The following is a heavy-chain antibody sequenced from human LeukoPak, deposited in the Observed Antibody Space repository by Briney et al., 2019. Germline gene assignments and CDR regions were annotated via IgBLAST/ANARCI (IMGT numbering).Heavy chain of an antibody. J-gene: IGHJ5*02. CDR2: ISGSGGST. D-gene: IGHD1-1*01. V-gene: IGHV3-23*01. CDR3: AKVEGFPPGFDP. Sequence: GSLRLSCAASGFTFSSYAMSWVRQAPGKGLEWVSAISGSGGSTYYADSVKGRFTISRDNSKNTLYLQMNSLRAEDTAVYYCAKVEGFPPGFDPWGRGTLVTVSS. CDR1: GFTFSSYA.